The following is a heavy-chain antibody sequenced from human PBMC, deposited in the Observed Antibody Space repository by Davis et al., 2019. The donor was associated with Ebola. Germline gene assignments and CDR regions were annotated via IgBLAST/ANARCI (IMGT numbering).Heavy chain of an antibody. Sequence: ASVKVSCKASGYTFTSYAMHWVRQAPGQRLEWMGWINAGNGNTKYSQKFQGRVTITRDTSASTAYMELSSLRSEDTAVYYCARDKQHYYDSSGYYGAFDIWGQGTMATVSS. V-gene: IGHV1-3*01. CDR3: ARDKQHYYDSSGYYGAFDI. J-gene: IGHJ3*02. D-gene: IGHD3-22*01. CDR2: INAGNGNT. CDR1: GYTFTSYA.